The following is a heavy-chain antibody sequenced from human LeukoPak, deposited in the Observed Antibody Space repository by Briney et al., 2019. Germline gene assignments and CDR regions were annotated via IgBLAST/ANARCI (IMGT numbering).Heavy chain of an antibody. CDR1: GFTFSSYA. CDR2: ISGSGGST. J-gene: IGHJ4*02. Sequence: GGSLILSCAASGFTFSSYAMSWVRQAPGKGLEWVSAISGSGGSTYYADSVKGRFTISRDNSKNTLYLQMNSLRAEDTAVYYCAKEVVVVAATPGGYFDYWGQGTLVTVSS. D-gene: IGHD2-15*01. CDR3: AKEVVVVAATPGGYFDY. V-gene: IGHV3-23*01.